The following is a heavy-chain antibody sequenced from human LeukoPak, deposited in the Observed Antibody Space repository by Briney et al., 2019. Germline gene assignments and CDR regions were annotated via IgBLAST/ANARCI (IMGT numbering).Heavy chain of an antibody. Sequence: GESLKISCKGSGYSFTSYWIGWVRQMPGKGLEWMGIIYPGDSDTRYSPSFQGQVTISADKSISTAYLQWSSLKASDTAMYYCARHCIAVAPTSTYYYGMDVWGQGTTVTVSS. CDR3: ARHCIAVAPTSTYYYGMDV. J-gene: IGHJ6*02. CDR1: GYSFTSYW. D-gene: IGHD6-19*01. CDR2: IYPGDSDT. V-gene: IGHV5-51*01.